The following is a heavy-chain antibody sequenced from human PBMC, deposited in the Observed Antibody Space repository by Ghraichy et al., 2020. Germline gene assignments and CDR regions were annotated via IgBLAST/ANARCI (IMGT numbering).Heavy chain of an antibody. CDR3: AKDGRPYDYRNYYHEFFDY. D-gene: IGHD3-16*01. CDR1: GFTFSSCA. J-gene: IGHJ4*02. Sequence: GGSLRLSCAASGFTFSSCAMSWIRQAPGKGLEWVSAVSDSGGDTYYADSVKGRFTISRDNSKNTLYLQMNSLRAEDTAVYYCAKDGRPYDYRNYYHEFFDYWGQGALVTVSS. CDR2: VSDSGGDT. V-gene: IGHV3-23*01.